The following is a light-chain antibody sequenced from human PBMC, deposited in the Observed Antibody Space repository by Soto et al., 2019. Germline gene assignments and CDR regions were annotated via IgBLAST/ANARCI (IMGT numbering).Light chain of an antibody. CDR1: SSDIGTYNF. J-gene: IGLJ1*01. Sequence: QSALTQPASVSGSPGQSITISCTGTSSDIGTYNFVSWYQQHPGKAPKFMIYDVTNRPSGVSNRFSGSKSGNTASLTISGLQAEDEADYYCSSYTASESYVFGGGTKVTVL. V-gene: IGLV2-14*03. CDR3: SSYTASESYV. CDR2: DVT.